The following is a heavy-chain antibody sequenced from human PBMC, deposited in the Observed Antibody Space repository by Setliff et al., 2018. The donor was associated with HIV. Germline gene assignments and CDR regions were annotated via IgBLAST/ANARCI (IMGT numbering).Heavy chain of an antibody. Sequence: LRLSCAASGFTFSLSWMHWVRQGPGKGLVWISRINGDESDTNYADSVKGRFTISRDNSKNTLYLLMNSLRAEDTAIYYCAKGFSRIVAVISDYWGLGTLVTVSS. CDR3: AKGFSRIVAVISDY. V-gene: IGHV3-74*01. J-gene: IGHJ4*02. CDR2: INGDESDT. D-gene: IGHD3-22*01. CDR1: GFTFSLSW.